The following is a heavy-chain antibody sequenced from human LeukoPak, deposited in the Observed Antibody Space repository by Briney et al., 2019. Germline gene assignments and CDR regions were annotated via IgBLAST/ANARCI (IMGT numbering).Heavy chain of an antibody. V-gene: IGHV3-74*01. J-gene: IGHJ6*02. CDR2: INSDGSST. CDR3: ARVSVATYYYYGMDV. Sequence: PGGSLRLSCAASGFTFSSYWMHWVRQAPGKGLVWVSRINSDGSSTSYADCVKGRFTISRDNAKNTLYLQMNSLRAEDTAVYYCARVSVATYYYYGMDVWGQGTTVTVSS. D-gene: IGHD2-15*01. CDR1: GFTFSSYW.